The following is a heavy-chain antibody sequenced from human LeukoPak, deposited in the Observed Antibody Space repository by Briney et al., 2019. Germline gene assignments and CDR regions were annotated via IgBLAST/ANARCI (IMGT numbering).Heavy chain of an antibody. CDR1: GFTFSSYA. CDR3: ARGDIVVVPAARSLFDY. D-gene: IGHD2-2*01. J-gene: IGHJ4*02. Sequence: GGSLRLSCAASGFTFSSYAMSWVRQAPGKGLEWVSAISGSGGSTYYADSVKGRFTISRDNSKNTLYLQMNSLRAEDTAVYYCARGDIVVVPAARSLFDYWGQGTLVTVSS. V-gene: IGHV3-23*01. CDR2: ISGSGGST.